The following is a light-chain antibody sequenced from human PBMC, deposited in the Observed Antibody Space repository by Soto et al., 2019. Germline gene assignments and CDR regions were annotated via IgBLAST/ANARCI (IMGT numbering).Light chain of an antibody. CDR3: QQYDDLVPRYT. Sequence: EIVLTQSPGTLSLSPGERATLSCRASQSISHNYLSWYQQKPGQAPRLLIYFASTRAAGVPDRFSGSGSGTDFTLTISRLEPEDFALYYCQQYDDLVPRYTFGQGTKLEI. J-gene: IGKJ2*01. CDR1: QSISHNY. V-gene: IGKV3-20*01. CDR2: FAS.